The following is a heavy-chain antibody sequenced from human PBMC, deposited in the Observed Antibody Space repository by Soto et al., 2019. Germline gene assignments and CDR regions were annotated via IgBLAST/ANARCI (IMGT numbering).Heavy chain of an antibody. CDR1: GYTFTNYG. CDR3: ARVAYYYGSGSYFSDY. V-gene: IGHV1-18*01. CDR2: ISAYNGNT. D-gene: IGHD3-10*01. J-gene: IGHJ4*02. Sequence: ASVKVSCKASGYTFTNYGISWVRQAPGQGLEWMGWISAYNGNTNYAQKLQGRVTMTTDTSTSTAYMELRSLRSDDTAVYYCARVAYYYGSGSYFSDYWGQGTLVTVSS.